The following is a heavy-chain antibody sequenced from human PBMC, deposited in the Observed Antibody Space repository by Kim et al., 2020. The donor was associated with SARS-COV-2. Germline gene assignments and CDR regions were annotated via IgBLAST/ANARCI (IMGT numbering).Heavy chain of an antibody. V-gene: IGHV3-30*18. D-gene: IGHD3-16*01. CDR2: ISYDGSNK. CDR3: AKDGGGYFDY. Sequence: GGSLRLSCAASGFTFSSYGMHWVRQAPGKGLEWVAVISYDGSNKYYADSVKGRFTISRDNSKNTLYLQMNSLRAEDTAVYYCAKDGGGYFDYWGQGTLVTVSS. J-gene: IGHJ4*02. CDR1: GFTFSSYG.